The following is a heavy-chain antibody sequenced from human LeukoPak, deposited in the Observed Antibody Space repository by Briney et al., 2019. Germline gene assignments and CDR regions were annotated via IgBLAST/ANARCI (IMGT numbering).Heavy chain of an antibody. CDR3: ARHLPSYNYYFDY. CDR1: GGSISSSSYY. Sequence: PSETLSLTCTVSGGSISSSSYYWGWIRQPPGKGLEWIGEINHSGSTNYNPSLKSRVTISVDTSKNQFSLKLSSVTAADTAVYYCARHLPSYNYYFDYWGQGTLVTVSS. CDR2: INHSGST. D-gene: IGHD1-14*01. V-gene: IGHV4-39*01. J-gene: IGHJ4*02.